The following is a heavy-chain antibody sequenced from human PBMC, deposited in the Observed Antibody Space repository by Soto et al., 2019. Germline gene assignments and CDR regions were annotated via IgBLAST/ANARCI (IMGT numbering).Heavy chain of an antibody. CDR3: AKDIRGTWGFPGY. J-gene: IGHJ4*02. V-gene: IGHV3-9*01. D-gene: IGHD7-27*01. CDR2: ISWNSGSI. CDR1: GFTFDDYA. Sequence: GGSLRLSWAASGFTFDDYAMHWVRQAPGKGLEWVSGISWNSGSIGYADSVKGRLTISRDNAKNSLYLQMNSLRAEDTALYYCAKDIRGTWGFPGYWGQGTLVPVSS.